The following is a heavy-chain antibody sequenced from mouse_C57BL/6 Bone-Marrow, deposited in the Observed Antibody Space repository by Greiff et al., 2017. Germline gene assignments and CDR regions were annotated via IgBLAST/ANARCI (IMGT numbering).Heavy chain of an antibody. Sequence: PGKGLEWIGRIYPGDGDTNYNGKFKGKAPLTADKSSSTAYMQLSSLTSEGSAVYFWARLGSSGYVPGYWGQGTTLTVSS. V-gene: IGHV1-82*01. J-gene: IGHJ2*01. CDR3: ARLGSSGYVPGY. CDR2: IYPGDGDT. D-gene: IGHD3-2*02.